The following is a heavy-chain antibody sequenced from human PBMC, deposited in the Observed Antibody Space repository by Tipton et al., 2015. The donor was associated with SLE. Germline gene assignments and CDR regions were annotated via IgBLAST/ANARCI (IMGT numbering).Heavy chain of an antibody. CDR2: INHSGST. Sequence: LRLSCAVYGGSLSGYYWSWIRQPPGKGLEWIGEINHSGSTNYNPSLKSRVTISVDTSKNQFSLKLSSVTAADTAVYYCARTARHSDFWTSYNWFDPWGQGTLVTVSS. CDR1: GGSLSGYY. J-gene: IGHJ5*02. V-gene: IGHV4-34*01. CDR3: ARTARHSDFWTSYNWFDP. D-gene: IGHD3/OR15-3a*01.